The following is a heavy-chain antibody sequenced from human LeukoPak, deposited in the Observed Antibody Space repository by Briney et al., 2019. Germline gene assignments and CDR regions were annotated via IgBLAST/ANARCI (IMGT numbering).Heavy chain of an antibody. V-gene: IGHV3-7*01. CDR3: ADAYGY. J-gene: IGHJ4*02. D-gene: IGHD3-10*01. CDR1: GFTFSIYW. Sequence: PGGSLRLSCAASGFTFSIYWMSWVRQAPGKGLEWVANIKQDGREKYYVDSVKGRFTISRDNAKNSLYLQMNSLRAEDTAVYYCADAYGYWGQGTLVTVSS. CDR2: IKQDGREK.